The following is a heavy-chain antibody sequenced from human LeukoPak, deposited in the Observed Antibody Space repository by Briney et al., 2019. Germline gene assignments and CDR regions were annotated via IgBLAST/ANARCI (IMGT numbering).Heavy chain of an antibody. CDR1: GYTFTGYY. Sequence: ASVKVSCKASGYTFTGYYMHWVRQAPGQGLEWMGWINPNSGGTSYAQKFQGRVTMTRDTSISTGYMELSRLRSDDTAVYYCARTTPGIAVAGPSGWYYMDVWGKGTTVTVSS. D-gene: IGHD6-19*01. V-gene: IGHV1-2*02. CDR3: ARTTPGIAVAGPSGWYYMDV. CDR2: INPNSGGT. J-gene: IGHJ6*03.